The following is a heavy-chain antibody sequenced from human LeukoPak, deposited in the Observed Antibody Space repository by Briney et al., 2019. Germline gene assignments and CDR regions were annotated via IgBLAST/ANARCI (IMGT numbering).Heavy chain of an antibody. Sequence: GGSLRLSCAASGFTFSIYAMNWVRQAPGKGLEWVSDINDNGLSTYYADSVKGRFTISRDNSRNTLFLQMNSLRAEDTAVYYGVMGFYFAYWGPGNLVTVSS. CDR3: VMGFYFAY. CDR2: INDNGLST. D-gene: IGHD3-16*01. CDR1: GFTFSIYA. V-gene: IGHV3-23*01. J-gene: IGHJ4*02.